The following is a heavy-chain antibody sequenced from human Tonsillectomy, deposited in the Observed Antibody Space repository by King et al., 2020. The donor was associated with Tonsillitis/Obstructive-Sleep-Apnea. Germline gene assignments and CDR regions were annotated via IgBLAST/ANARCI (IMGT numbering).Heavy chain of an antibody. V-gene: IGHV1-2*02. CDR3: ARRYHDGSGYHYFLLDY. CDR2: INPNSGGT. J-gene: IGHJ4*02. CDR1: GYTFTDYY. D-gene: IGHD3-22*01. Sequence: QLVQSGAEVKKPGASVKVSCKASGYTFTDYYMHWVRQAPGQGLEWMGWINPNSGGTNYAQNFQGRVTMTRDTSISTAYMELSRLRYDDTAVYYCARRYHDGSGYHYFLLDYWGQGTLVTVSS.